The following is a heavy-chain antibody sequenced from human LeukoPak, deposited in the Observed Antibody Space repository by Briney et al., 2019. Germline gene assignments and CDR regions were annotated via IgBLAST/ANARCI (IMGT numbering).Heavy chain of an antibody. Sequence: AETLSLTCTVSGGSISTSRYYWGWVRQPPGKGLEWSVNIVYSGSTYYSPALKSLITITLDASRNEVLLKLNPMTAAKTVFYYCAKSNGYGFVDIWGQGTMVTVCS. CDR2: IVYSGST. D-gene: IGHD3-10*01. J-gene: IGHJ3*02. V-gene: IGHV4-39*06. CDR3: AKSNGYGFVDI. CDR1: GGSISTSRYY.